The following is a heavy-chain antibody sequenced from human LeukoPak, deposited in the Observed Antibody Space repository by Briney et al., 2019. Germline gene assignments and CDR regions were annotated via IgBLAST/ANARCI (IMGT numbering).Heavy chain of an antibody. CDR3: AKGHDYGDFDY. V-gene: IGHV3-30*04. Sequence: GGSLRLSCAASGFNFSNYAIHWVRQAPGKGLEWVAVMSYDEKYKIYADSVKGRFTISRDNSKNTLYLQMNSLRAEDTAVYYCAKGHDYGDFDYWGQGTLVTVSS. D-gene: IGHD4-17*01. CDR2: MSYDEKYK. CDR1: GFNFSNYA. J-gene: IGHJ4*02.